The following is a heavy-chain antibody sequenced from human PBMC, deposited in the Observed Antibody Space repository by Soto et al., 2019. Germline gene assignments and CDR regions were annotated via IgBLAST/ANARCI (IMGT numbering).Heavy chain of an antibody. V-gene: IGHV3-23*01. Sequence: PGGSLRLSCAASGFTFENYAMSWVRQAPGKGLEWVSAISGSGGTTYCSDSVKGRFTISRDNSKNTVYLQMNDLRVEDAAEYFCAKDSWAIFGVPAGEYYAMDVWGQGTTVTVSS. D-gene: IGHD3-3*01. J-gene: IGHJ6*02. CDR2: ISGSGGTT. CDR3: AKDSWAIFGVPAGEYYAMDV. CDR1: GFTFENYA.